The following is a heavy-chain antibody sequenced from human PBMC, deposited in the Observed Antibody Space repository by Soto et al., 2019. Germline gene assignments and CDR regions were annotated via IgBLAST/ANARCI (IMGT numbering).Heavy chain of an antibody. CDR3: AREDGIVGGTSAFDY. D-gene: IGHD1-26*01. CDR2: IKTEADRGTT. CDR1: GLTFSKAY. Sequence: QLVESGGGLVKPGGSLKLSCAASGLTFSKAYLSWVRQSPGKGLEWVGRIKTEADRGTTEYAAPVKGRFTISRDNAKNSLYLQMNRLRAEDTAVYYCAREDGIVGGTSAFDYWGLGTLVTVSS. V-gene: IGHV3-15*01. J-gene: IGHJ4*02.